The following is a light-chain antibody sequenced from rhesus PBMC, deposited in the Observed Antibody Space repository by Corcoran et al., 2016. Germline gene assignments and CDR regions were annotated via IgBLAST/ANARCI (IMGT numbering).Light chain of an antibody. V-gene: IGKV3S9*01. Sequence: LSCRASQSVSSYVAWYHQKPEQAPRLLIYGASSRATGIPDRFRGSGSGTDFTLKISRVEAEDVGVYYCMQGLDFPWTFGQGTKVEIK. CDR3: MQGLDFPWT. CDR1: QSVSSY. J-gene: IGKJ1*01. CDR2: GAS.